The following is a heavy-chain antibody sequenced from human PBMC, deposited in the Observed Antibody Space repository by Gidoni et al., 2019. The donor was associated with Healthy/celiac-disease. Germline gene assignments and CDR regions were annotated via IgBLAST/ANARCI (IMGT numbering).Heavy chain of an antibody. Sequence: EVQLVESGGGLVQPGGSLRLSCAASGSTFSSYWLSWVREAPGKGLVWVANIKQDGREKYYVDSVKGRFTISRDNAKNSLYLKMNSLRAEDTAVYYCARDGATYYYDSSGFLGAEYFQHWGQGTLVTVSS. V-gene: IGHV3-7*01. CDR3: ARDGATYYYDSSGFLGAEYFQH. J-gene: IGHJ1*01. D-gene: IGHD3-22*01. CDR2: IKQDGREK. CDR1: GSTFSSYW.